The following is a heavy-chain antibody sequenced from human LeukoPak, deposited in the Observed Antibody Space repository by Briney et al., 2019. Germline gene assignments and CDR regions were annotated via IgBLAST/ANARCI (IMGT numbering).Heavy chain of an antibody. Sequence: GRSLRLSCAASGFTFSSYSMNWVRQAPGKGLEWVSSISSSSSYIYYADSVKGRFTISRDNAKNSLYLQMNSLRAEDTAVYYCARDNGVVVPAATLNWFDPWGQGTLVTVSS. V-gene: IGHV3-21*01. CDR1: GFTFSSYS. D-gene: IGHD2-2*01. J-gene: IGHJ5*02. CDR2: ISSSSSYI. CDR3: ARDNGVVVPAATLNWFDP.